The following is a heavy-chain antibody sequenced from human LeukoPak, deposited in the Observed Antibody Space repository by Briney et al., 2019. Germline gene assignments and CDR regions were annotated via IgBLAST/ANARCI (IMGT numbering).Heavy chain of an antibody. CDR3: ARRPISKYYYGMDV. J-gene: IGHJ6*02. V-gene: IGHV3-7*01. CDR2: IKQDGSEK. Sequence: GGSLRLSCAASGFTFSSYWMSWVRQAPGKGLEWVANIKQDGSEKYYVDSVKGRFTISRDNAKNSLYLQMNSLRAEDTAVYYCARRPISKYYYGMDVWGQGTTVTVSS. CDR1: GFTFSSYW.